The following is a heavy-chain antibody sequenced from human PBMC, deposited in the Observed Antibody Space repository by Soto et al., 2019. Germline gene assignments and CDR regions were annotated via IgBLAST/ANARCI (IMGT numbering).Heavy chain of an antibody. CDR2: IYYSGST. D-gene: IGHD2-21*01. J-gene: IGHJ6*03. Sequence: SETLSLTCTVSGGSFSSYYWSWIRQPPGKGLEWIGYIYYSGSTNYNPSFQSRVTISVDTSKNQFSLKLSSVTAADTAVYSCACGLSGWRNYYYCYMDFWGKGTTVTVSS. CDR1: GGSFSSYY. CDR3: ACGLSGWRNYYYCYMDF. V-gene: IGHV4-59*01.